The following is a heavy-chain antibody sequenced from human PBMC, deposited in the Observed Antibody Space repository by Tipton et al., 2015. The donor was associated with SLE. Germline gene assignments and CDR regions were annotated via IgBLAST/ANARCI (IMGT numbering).Heavy chain of an antibody. J-gene: IGHJ4*02. CDR1: GGSFSGYY. D-gene: IGHD5-24*01. V-gene: IGHV4-31*11. CDR2: IYYSGST. Sequence: TLSLTCAVYGGSFSGYYWSWIRQHPGKGLEWIGNIYYSGSTSYNPSLSSRVTISVDTTNNQFFLKLSSVTAADTAIYYCARELMGTIGYWGQGTLVTVSS. CDR3: ARELMGTIGY.